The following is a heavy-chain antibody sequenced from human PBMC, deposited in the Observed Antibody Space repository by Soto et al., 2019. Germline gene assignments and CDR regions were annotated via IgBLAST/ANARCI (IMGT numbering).Heavy chain of an antibody. CDR1: GYTFTTYP. CDR3: VRQGDRYRYVLGH. D-gene: IGHD5-18*01. J-gene: IGHJ4*02. V-gene: IGHV1-3*01. CDR2: IVAANGNT. Sequence: ASVKVSCKASGYTFTTYPIHWVRQAPGQRLEWMGWIVAANGNTQYSQKFQGRVAITRDSSASTAYMELSRLTSEDTAVYFCVRQGDRYRYVLGHWGQGTLVTVSS.